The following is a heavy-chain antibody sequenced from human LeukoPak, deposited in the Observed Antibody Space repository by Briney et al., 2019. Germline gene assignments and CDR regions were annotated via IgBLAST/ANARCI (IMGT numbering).Heavy chain of an antibody. CDR1: GFTFSSYA. CDR2: ISGSSGST. V-gene: IGHV3-23*01. CDR3: AKVPRIAAAGPDY. Sequence: PGGSLRLSCAASGFTFSSYAMSWVRQAPGKGLEWVSVISGSSGSTYYADSVKGRFTISRDNSKNTLYLQMNSLRDEDTAVYYCAKVPRIAAAGPDYWGQGTLVTVSS. D-gene: IGHD6-13*01. J-gene: IGHJ4*02.